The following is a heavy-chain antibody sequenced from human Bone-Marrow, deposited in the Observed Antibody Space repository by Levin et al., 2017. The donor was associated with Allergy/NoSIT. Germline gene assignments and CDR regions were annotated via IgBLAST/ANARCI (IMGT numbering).Heavy chain of an antibody. Sequence: GESLKISCAASGFTLSNAWMTWVRPAPGKGLEWVGRIRSKTDGGTADYAAAVKGRFTIARDDSKNTLFLQINSLKTEDTAVYYCTSPRLSPNWGQGTLVTVSS. J-gene: IGHJ4*02. CDR3: TSPRLSPN. CDR1: GFTLSNAW. CDR2: IRSKTDGGTA. V-gene: IGHV3-15*07.